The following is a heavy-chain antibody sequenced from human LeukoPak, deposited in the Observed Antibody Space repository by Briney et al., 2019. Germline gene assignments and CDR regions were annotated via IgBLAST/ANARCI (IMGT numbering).Heavy chain of an antibody. D-gene: IGHD3-10*01. CDR2: ISGSSSTI. J-gene: IGHJ4*02. Sequence: GGSLRLSCAASGFSFRTYSTNWVRQAPGKGLEWVSYISGSSSTIYYADSVKGRFTISRDNAENSLYLQMNSLRDEDTAVYYCARGVLLDDYWGQGTLVTVSS. V-gene: IGHV3-48*02. CDR1: GFSFRTYS. CDR3: ARGVLLDDY.